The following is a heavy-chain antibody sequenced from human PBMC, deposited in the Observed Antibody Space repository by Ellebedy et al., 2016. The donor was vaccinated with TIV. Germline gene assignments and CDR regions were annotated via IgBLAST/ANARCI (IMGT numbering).Heavy chain of an antibody. Sequence: GESLKISCNGSGYNFTNYWIGWVRQMPGKGLEWMGIIYPGDSDTRYSPSFQGQVPISADKSIRTAYLQGSSLKASDTAMYYCARRLYYYDSSGYYLGWFDPWGQGTLVTVSS. J-gene: IGHJ5*02. D-gene: IGHD3-22*01. V-gene: IGHV5-51*01. CDR2: IYPGDSDT. CDR3: ARRLYYYDSSGYYLGWFDP. CDR1: GYNFTNYW.